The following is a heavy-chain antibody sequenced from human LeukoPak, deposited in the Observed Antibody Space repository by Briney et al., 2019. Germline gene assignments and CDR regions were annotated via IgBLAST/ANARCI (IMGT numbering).Heavy chain of an antibody. D-gene: IGHD5-18*01. CDR3: ASAYVDTAMVPRGYFDY. CDR1: VGSFSGYY. J-gene: IGHJ4*02. Sequence: TSETLSLTCAVYVGSFSGYYWSWIRQPPGKGLECIREINHSGSNNYNPSLKSRVTISVDTSKNQLPLKLSSVTAADTAVYYCASAYVDTAMVPRGYFDYWGQGTLVTVSS. CDR2: INHSGSN. V-gene: IGHV4-34*01.